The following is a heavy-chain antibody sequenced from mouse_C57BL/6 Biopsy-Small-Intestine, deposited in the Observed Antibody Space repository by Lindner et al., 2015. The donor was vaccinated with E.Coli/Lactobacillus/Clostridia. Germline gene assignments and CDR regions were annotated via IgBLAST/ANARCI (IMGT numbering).Heavy chain of an antibody. J-gene: IGHJ3*01. CDR2: IAPANGNT. D-gene: IGHD1-3*01. CDR1: GFNIKDSF. V-gene: IGHV14-3*02. Sequence: EVQLQESGAELVKPGASVKLSCTASGFNIKDSFMHWVKQRPEQGLEWIGRIAPANGNTNYDPNFQGKATITADTSSNTAYLQLSSLTSEDTAVYYCVRSPGDNNVWGQGTLVTVSA. CDR3: VRSPGDNNV.